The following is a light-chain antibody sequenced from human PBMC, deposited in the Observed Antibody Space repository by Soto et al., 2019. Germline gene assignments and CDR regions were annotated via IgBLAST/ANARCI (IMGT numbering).Light chain of an antibody. CDR1: SSDVGDYNY. CDR2: EVI. J-gene: IGLJ2*01. V-gene: IGLV2-14*01. Sequence: QSVLTQPASVSGSPGQSINISCTGTSSDVGDYNYVSWYQQYPDKAPKLMIYEVINRPSGVSSRFSGSKSGNTASLTISGLQTEDEADYYCSSYISTSTVIFGGGTKVTVL. CDR3: SSYISTSTVI.